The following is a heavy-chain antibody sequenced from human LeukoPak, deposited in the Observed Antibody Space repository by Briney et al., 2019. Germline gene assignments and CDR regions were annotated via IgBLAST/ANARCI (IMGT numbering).Heavy chain of an antibody. CDR2: ISYDGSNK. V-gene: IGHV3-30*14. Sequence: GGSLRLSCAASGFTFSSYAMHWVRQAPGKGLEWVAVISYDGSNKYYADSVKGRFTISRDNSKNTLYLQMNSLRAEDTAVYYCAKDLTTGTLSFDYWGQGTLVTVSS. D-gene: IGHD1-1*01. J-gene: IGHJ4*02. CDR3: AKDLTTGTLSFDY. CDR1: GFTFSSYA.